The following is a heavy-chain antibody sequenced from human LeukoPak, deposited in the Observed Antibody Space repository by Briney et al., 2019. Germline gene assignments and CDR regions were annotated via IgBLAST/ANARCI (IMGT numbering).Heavy chain of an antibody. CDR2: ISSSGSTI. CDR3: ARVQESYFICFDY. Sequence: AGSLRLSCAASGFTLSNYAMNWGRPAPGKGVEWVSYISSSGSTIYYADSVKGRFTISRDNAKNSLYLQMNSLRAEDTAVYYCARVQESYFICFDYWGQGGLVTVSS. V-gene: IGHV3-48*03. J-gene: IGHJ4*02. D-gene: IGHD2/OR15-2a*01. CDR1: GFTLSNYA.